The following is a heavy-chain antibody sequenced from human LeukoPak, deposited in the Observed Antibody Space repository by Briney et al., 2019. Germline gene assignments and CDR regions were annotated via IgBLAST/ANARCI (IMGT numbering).Heavy chain of an antibody. Sequence: SETLSLTCTVSGGSISSYYWSWIRQPAGKGLEWIGRIYTSGSTNYNPSLKSRVTMSVDTSKNQFSLKLSSVTAADTAVYYCASTRYDFWSGYYHNWFDPWGQGTLVTVSS. CDR3: ASTRYDFWSGYYHNWFDP. J-gene: IGHJ5*02. CDR2: IYTSGST. V-gene: IGHV4-4*07. D-gene: IGHD3-3*01. CDR1: GGSISSYY.